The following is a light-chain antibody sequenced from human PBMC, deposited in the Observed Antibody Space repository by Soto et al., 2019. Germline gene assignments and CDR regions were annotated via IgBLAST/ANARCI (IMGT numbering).Light chain of an antibody. J-gene: IGKJ2*01. CDR1: QSVRSN. Sequence: EIVMTQSPATLSVSPGERATLSCRASQSVRSNLAWYQQKPGQAPRLLIYGASTRATGIPARFSGSGSGTDFTLTISSLQAEDVAVYDGQQYQSAPPDTFGQGTKVEIK. CDR2: GAS. V-gene: IGKV3-15*01. CDR3: QQYQSAPPDT.